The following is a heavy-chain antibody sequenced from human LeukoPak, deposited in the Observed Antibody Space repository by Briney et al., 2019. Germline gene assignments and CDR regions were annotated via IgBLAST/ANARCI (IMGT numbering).Heavy chain of an antibody. J-gene: IGHJ4*02. CDR3: ARGHGSYYYDSSGYLGVFDY. CDR1: GGSFSGYY. D-gene: IGHD3-22*01. Sequence: SETLSLTCAVYGGSFSGYYWSWIRRPPGKGLEWIGEINHSGSTNYNPSLKRRVTISVERSKKQFSLKLSSVTAADTAVYYCARGHGSYYYDSSGYLGVFDYWGQGTLVTVSS. V-gene: IGHV4-34*01. CDR2: INHSGST.